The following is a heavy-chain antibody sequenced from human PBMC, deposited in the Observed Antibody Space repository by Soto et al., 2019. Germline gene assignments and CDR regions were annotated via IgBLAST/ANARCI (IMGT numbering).Heavy chain of an antibody. Sequence: SETLSLTCTVSGGSISSYYWSWIRQPPGKGLEWIGEINHSGSTNYNPSLKSRVTISVDTSKSQSSLKLSSVTAADTAVYYCAAEYSSFPYGMDVWGQGTTVTVSS. V-gene: IGHV4-34*01. CDR1: GGSISSYY. J-gene: IGHJ6*02. CDR2: INHSGST. D-gene: IGHD6-6*01. CDR3: AAEYSSFPYGMDV.